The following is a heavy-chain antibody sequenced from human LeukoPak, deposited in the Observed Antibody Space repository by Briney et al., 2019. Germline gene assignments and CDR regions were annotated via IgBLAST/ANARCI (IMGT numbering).Heavy chain of an antibody. CDR2: ISSSGSAI. J-gene: IGHJ4*02. V-gene: IGHV3-48*01. CDR3: AREPYGDYSFDY. CDR1: RFTFSSHS. Sequence: GSLRLSCAASRFTFSSHSMNWVRQAPGKGLEWVSYISSSGSAIYYADSVKGRFTISRDDAKNSLYLQMNSLRAEDTAVYYCAREPYGDYSFDYWGQGTLVTVSS. D-gene: IGHD4-17*01.